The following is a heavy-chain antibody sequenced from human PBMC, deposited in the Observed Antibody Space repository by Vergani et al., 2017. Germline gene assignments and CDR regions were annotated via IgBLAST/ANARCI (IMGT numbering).Heavy chain of an antibody. D-gene: IGHD3-22*01. V-gene: IGHV1-24*01. CDR2: FDPEDGET. CDR3: ATDLMYYGSSGQHLAL. Sequence: QVQLVQSGAEVKKPGASVKVSCKVSGYTLTELSMHWVRQAPGKGLEWMGGFDPEDGETIYAQKFQGRVTMTEDTSTDTAYMELSSLRSEDTAVYYCATDLMYYGSSGQHLALWGQGTMVTVSS. CDR1: GYTLTELS. J-gene: IGHJ3*01.